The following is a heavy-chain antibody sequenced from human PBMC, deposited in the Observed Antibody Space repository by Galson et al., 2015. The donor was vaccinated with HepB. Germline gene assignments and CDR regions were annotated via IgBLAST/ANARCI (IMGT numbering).Heavy chain of an antibody. Sequence: SLRLSCAASGFTFSSYWMHWVRQAPGKGLVWVSRINSDGSSTSYADSVKGRFTISRDNAKNTLYLQMNSLRAEDTAVYYCARDSESSSWYNWFDPWGQGTLVTVSS. CDR3: ARDSESSSWYNWFDP. CDR1: GFTFSSYW. J-gene: IGHJ5*02. D-gene: IGHD6-13*01. V-gene: IGHV3-74*01. CDR2: INSDGSST.